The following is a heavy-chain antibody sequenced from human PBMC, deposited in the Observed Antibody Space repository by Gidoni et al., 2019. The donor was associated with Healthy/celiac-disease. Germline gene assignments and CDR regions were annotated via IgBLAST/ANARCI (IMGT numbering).Heavy chain of an antibody. CDR3: ARELGYYGMDV. V-gene: IGHV3-13*01. Sequence: EVQLVESGGGLVQPGGSLRLSCAASGFTFSSYDMHGVRQATGKGLEWVSATGTAGDTYYPGSVKGRFTSSRENAKNSLYLQMNSLRAGDTAVYYCARELGYYGMDVWGQGTTVTVSS. CDR1: GFTFSSYD. CDR2: TGTAGDT. J-gene: IGHJ6*02. D-gene: IGHD1-26*01.